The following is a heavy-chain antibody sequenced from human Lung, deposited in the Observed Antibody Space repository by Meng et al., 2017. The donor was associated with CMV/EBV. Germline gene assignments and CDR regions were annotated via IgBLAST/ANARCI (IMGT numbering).Heavy chain of an antibody. Sequence: ASXXVSCKASGYTFTSYDINWVRQATGQGLEWMGWMNPNNGNTGYAQKFQGRVTITRDTSINTGYMELTRLTSDDTAVYYCARDNNWGPDYWGQGTLVTVSS. CDR3: ARDNNWGPDY. D-gene: IGHD7-27*01. CDR2: MNPNNGNT. V-gene: IGHV1-8*03. CDR1: GYTFTSYD. J-gene: IGHJ4*02.